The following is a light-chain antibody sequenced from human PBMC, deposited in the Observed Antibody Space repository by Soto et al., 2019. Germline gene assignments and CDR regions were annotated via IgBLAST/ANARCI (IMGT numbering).Light chain of an antibody. Sequence: EIVLTQSPATLSLSPGERATLSCRASQSVSSYLAWYQQKPGQAPRLLIYDASNRATGIPARFSGSGSGTDLSLTISSLEPEELAVDYGQGRSNWRPMLTFGGGTK. V-gene: IGKV3-11*01. CDR2: DAS. CDR3: QGRSNWRPMLT. CDR1: QSVSSY. J-gene: IGKJ4*01.